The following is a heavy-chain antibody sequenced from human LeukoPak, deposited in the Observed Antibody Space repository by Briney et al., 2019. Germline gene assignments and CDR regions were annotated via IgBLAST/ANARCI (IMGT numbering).Heavy chain of an antibody. CDR1: GFYFGSFW. D-gene: IGHD3-22*01. CDR3: ARSYQLDY. V-gene: IGHV3-7*01. Sequence: GGSLRLSCVVSGFYFGSFWMTWVRQAPGKGLDWVANIKYDGSEIYYADSVKGRFTISRDNANSSLYQQLNNLRVEDTAVYYCARSYQLDYWGQGTLVTVSS. J-gene: IGHJ4*02. CDR2: IKYDGSEI.